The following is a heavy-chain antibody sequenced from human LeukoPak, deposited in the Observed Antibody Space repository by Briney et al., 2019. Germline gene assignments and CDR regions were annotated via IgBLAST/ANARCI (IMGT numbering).Heavy chain of an antibody. V-gene: IGHV3-11*03. D-gene: IGHD2-2*01. J-gene: IGHJ6*02. Sequence: GGSLRLSCAASGFTFSDYYMSWICQAPGKGLEWVSYISSSSSYTNYADSVKGRFTISRDNAKNSLYLQMNSLRAEDTAVYYCATRSSSHYYYGMDVWGQGTTVTVSS. CDR3: ATRSSSHYYYGMDV. CDR2: ISSSSSYT. CDR1: GFTFSDYY.